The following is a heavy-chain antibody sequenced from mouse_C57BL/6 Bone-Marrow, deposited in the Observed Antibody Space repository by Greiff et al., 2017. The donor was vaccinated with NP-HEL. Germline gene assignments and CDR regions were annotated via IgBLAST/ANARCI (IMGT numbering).Heavy chain of an antibody. CDR3: AKGRWLKGYFAMDY. Sequence: QVQLQQPGAELVKPGASVKLSCKASGYTFTSYWMHWVKQRPGRGLEWIGRFDPNSGGTKYNEKFKSKATLTVDKPSSTAYMQLSSLTSEDSAVYYCAKGRWLKGYFAMDYWGQGTSVTVSS. J-gene: IGHJ4*01. CDR1: GYTFTSYW. V-gene: IGHV1-72*01. CDR2: FDPNSGGT. D-gene: IGHD2-3*01.